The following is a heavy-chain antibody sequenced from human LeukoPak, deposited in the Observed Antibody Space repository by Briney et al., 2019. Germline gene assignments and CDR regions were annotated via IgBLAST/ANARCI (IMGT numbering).Heavy chain of an antibody. D-gene: IGHD3-22*01. J-gene: IGHJ3*02. Sequence: PSETLSLTCIVSGDSVTNHYWSLIRQPPGKGLEWIGYIYYSGSINYNPSLKSRVTISVDTSKNQFSLKLSSVTAADTAVYYCARLYYYDSSGYDAFDIWGQGTMVTVSS. CDR1: GDSVTNHY. CDR2: IYYSGSI. V-gene: IGHV4-59*08. CDR3: ARLYYYDSSGYDAFDI.